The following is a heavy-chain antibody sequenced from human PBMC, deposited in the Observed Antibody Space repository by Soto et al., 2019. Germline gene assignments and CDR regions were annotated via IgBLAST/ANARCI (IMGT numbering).Heavy chain of an antibody. CDR2: ISYSGST. CDR1: GGSISSSGFY. Sequence: SETLSLTCTVSGGSISSSGFYWGWIRQPPGKGLEWIGRISYSGSTNYNPSLKSRVTISVDTSKNQFSLKLSSVTAADTAVYYCARGRSRSHSDYWGQGTLVTVSS. J-gene: IGHJ4*02. V-gene: IGHV4-39*07. CDR3: ARGRSRSHSDY.